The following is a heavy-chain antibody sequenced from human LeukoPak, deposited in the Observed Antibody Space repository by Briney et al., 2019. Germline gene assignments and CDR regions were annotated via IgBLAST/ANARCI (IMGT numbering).Heavy chain of an antibody. CDR1: GNSFTSYW. V-gene: IGHV5-51*01. CDR2: IYCGDSDT. Sequence: GESLKISCKASGNSFTSYWIAWVRQMPGKGLEWMGIIYCGDSDTRYSPSFQGQVTISADKSISTAYLQWSSLKASDTAMYYCARQVDFGVVIGALYYFDYWGQGTLVPVSS. J-gene: IGHJ4*02. CDR3: ARQVDFGVVIGALYYFDY. D-gene: IGHD3-3*01.